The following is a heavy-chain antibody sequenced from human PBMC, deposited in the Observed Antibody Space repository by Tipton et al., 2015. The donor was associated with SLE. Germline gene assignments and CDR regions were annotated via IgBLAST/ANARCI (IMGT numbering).Heavy chain of an antibody. Sequence: QSGAEVKKPGASVTVSCRASGYAFTSYYIHWLRQAPGQGLEWMGIINPASGSATYAQKFRGRVTMTRDLSTTTVCMGLSGLRSDDTAVFFCARGENVDNWGQGTLVSVSS. CDR2: INPASGSA. V-gene: IGHV1-46*01. CDR3: ARGENVDN. CDR1: GYAFTSYY. J-gene: IGHJ4*02.